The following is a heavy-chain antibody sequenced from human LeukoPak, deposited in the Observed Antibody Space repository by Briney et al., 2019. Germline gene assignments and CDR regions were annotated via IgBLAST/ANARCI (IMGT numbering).Heavy chain of an antibody. CDR1: GFKFDDYG. CDR3: AKGGSSWTTLDY. Sequence: GGSLRLSCTTSGFKFDDYGMNWVRQAPGKGLEWVSAITWNSVSMGYADSVKGRFTISRDNAKNSLYLQMNSLRPEDTALYYCAKGGSSWTTLDYWGQGTLVTVSS. V-gene: IGHV3-9*01. J-gene: IGHJ4*02. CDR2: ITWNSVSM. D-gene: IGHD6-13*01.